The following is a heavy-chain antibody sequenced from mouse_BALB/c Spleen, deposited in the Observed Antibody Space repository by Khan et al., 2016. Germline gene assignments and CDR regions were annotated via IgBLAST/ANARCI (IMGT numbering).Heavy chain of an antibody. CDR3: ARSPYDYDVGSAY. V-gene: IGHV14-3*02. Sequence: VQLKESGAELVKPGASVKLSCTASGFNIKDTYMHWVKQRPEQGLEWIGRIDTANGNTKYDQKFQGKATITADTSSNTAYLQLSSLTSEDTAVYYCARSPYDYDVGSAYWGQGTLVTVSA. CDR1: GFNIKDTY. CDR2: IDTANGNT. D-gene: IGHD2-4*01. J-gene: IGHJ3*01.